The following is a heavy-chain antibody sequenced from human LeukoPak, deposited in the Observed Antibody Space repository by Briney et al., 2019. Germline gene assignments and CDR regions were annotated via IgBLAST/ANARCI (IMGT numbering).Heavy chain of an antibody. CDR3: AKSNGYGLIDI. V-gene: IGHV4-38-2*02. CDR2: IFYSGST. J-gene: IGHJ3*02. Sequence: SETLSLTCTVSGYSISSGYYWGWVRQPPGEALEWIGNIFYSGSTYYSPSLKSRVTISLDTSRNQFSLKLNSVTAADTAVYYCAKSNGYGLIDIWGQGTMVTVSS. CDR1: GYSISSGYY. D-gene: IGHD3-22*01.